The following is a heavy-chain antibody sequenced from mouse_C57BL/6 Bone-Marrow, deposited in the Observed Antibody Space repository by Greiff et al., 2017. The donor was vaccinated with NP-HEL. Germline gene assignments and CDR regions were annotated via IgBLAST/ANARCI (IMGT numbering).Heavy chain of an antibody. Sequence: QVHVKQSGAELVKPGASVKLSCKASGYTFTSYWMHWVKQRPGQGLEWIGMIHPNSGSTNYNEKFKSKATLTVDKSSSTAYMQLSSLTSEDSAVYYCARPYYYGSSSWYAYGGWGNLVTVSA. D-gene: IGHD1-1*01. V-gene: IGHV1-64*01. CDR3: ARPYYYGSSSWYAY. CDR2: IHPNSGST. J-gene: IGHJ3*01. CDR1: GYTFTSYW.